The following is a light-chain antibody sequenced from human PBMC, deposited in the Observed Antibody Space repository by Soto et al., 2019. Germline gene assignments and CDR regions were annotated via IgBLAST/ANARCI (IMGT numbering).Light chain of an antibody. V-gene: IGKV3-20*01. Sequence: EIVFTLSPCTLSLSPGERATLSCMASQSVGSSYLAWYQQKPGQAPRLLIYGASNRATGIPDRFSGSGSGTDFTLTISRLEPEDFAVYYCQQYGSSGTFGQGTKVDIK. J-gene: IGKJ1*01. CDR2: GAS. CDR3: QQYGSSGT. CDR1: QSVGSSY.